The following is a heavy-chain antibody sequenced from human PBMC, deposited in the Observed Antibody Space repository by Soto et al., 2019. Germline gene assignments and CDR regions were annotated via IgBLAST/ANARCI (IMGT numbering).Heavy chain of an antibody. Sequence: PSETLSLTCAVYGGSFSGYYWSWIRQPPGKGLEWIGEINHSGSTNYNPSLKSRVTISVDTSKNQFSLKLSSVTAADTAVYYCARGEPYYSDYWGQGTLVTVSS. CDR2: INHSGST. CDR3: ARGEPYYSDY. CDR1: GGSFSGYY. J-gene: IGHJ4*02. V-gene: IGHV4-34*01.